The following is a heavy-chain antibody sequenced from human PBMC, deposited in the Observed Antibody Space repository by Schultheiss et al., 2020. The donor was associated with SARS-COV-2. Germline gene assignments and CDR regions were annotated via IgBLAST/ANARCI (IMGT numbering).Heavy chain of an antibody. Sequence: GESLKISCAASGFTFSSYAMSWVRQAPGKGLEWVSAISGSGGSTYYADSVKGRFTISRDNSKNTLYLQMNSLRAEDTAVYYCAKERGSGGYFDYWGQGTLVTVSS. CDR2: ISGSGGST. CDR3: AKERGSGGYFDY. J-gene: IGHJ4*02. D-gene: IGHD6-19*01. CDR1: GFTFSSYA. V-gene: IGHV3-23*01.